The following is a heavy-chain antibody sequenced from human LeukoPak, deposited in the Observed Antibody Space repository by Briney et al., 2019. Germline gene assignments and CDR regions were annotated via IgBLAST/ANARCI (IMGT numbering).Heavy chain of an antibody. CDR3: AREYEPAGTELQNWFDP. J-gene: IGHJ5*02. CDR2: ISAYNGNT. V-gene: IGHV1-18*01. CDR1: GGTFTSYA. Sequence: ASVKVSCKASGGTFTSYAISWVRQAPGQGLEWMGWISAYNGNTNYAQKLQGRVTMTTDTSTSTAYMELRSLRSDDTAVYYCAREYEPAGTELQNWFDPWGQGTLVTVSS. D-gene: IGHD6-19*01.